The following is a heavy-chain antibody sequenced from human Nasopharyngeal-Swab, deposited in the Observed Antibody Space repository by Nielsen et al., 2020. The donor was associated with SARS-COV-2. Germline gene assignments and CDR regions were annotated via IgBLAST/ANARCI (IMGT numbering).Heavy chain of an antibody. Sequence: GESLKISCAASGFTFSSYWMSWVRQAPGKRLEWVANIKQDGSEKYYVDSVKGRFTISRANAKNSLYQQMNSMRPEDTAVYYCARVEGGFGSSTSCFSYYFDYWGQGTLVTVSS. V-gene: IGHV3-7*01. CDR2: IKQDGSEK. J-gene: IGHJ4*02. CDR3: ARVEGGFGSSTSCFSYYFDY. D-gene: IGHD2-2*01. CDR1: GFTFSSYW.